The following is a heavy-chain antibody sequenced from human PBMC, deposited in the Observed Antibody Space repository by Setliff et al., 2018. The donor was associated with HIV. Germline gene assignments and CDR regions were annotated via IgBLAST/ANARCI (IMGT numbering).Heavy chain of an antibody. Sequence: PGGSLRLSCAASGFTFNIYAMNWVRQVPGKGLEWVSGISWNGKIIGYGDSVRGRFTISRDDAKNSLYLQMNSLRAEDTGLYYCAKAKWLPRNSFYYYMDVWGKGTTVTVSS. CDR2: ISWNGKII. V-gene: IGHV3-20*04. D-gene: IGHD6-19*01. CDR1: GFTFNIYA. CDR3: AKAKWLPRNSFYYYMDV. J-gene: IGHJ6*03.